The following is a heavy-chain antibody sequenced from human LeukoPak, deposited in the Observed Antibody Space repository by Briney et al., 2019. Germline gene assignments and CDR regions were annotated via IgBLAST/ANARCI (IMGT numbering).Heavy chain of an antibody. J-gene: IGHJ5*01. CDR1: GGSFSDCY. CDR2: IHHSGSS. Sequence: KSSETLSLTCTIYGGSFSDCYWTWIRQPPGEGLEWIGEIHHSGSSNYNPSLKSRVTISVDTSKNQFSLKLSSVTAADTAVYYCARLTVTTFPGWFDPWGQGTLVTVSS. V-gene: IGHV4-34*01. D-gene: IGHD4-17*01. CDR3: ARLTVTTFPGWFDP.